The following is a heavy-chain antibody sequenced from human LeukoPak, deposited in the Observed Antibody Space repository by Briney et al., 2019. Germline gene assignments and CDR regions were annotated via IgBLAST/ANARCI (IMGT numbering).Heavy chain of an antibody. V-gene: IGHV1-2*02. J-gene: IGHJ4*02. CDR2: INPNSGGT. D-gene: IGHD4-17*01. CDR1: GYTFTGYY. CDR3: ARDFGGDYGFIQDY. Sequence: ASVKVSCKASGYTFTGYYMHWVRQAPGQGREWMGWINPNSGGTNYAQKFQGRVTMTRDTSISTAYMELSRLRSDDTAVYYCARDFGGDYGFIQDYWGQGTLVTVSS.